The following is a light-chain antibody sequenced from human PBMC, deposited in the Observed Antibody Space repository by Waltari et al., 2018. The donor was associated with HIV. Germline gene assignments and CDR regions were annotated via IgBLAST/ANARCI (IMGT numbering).Light chain of an antibody. CDR1: SSNIGAGYD. CDR2: NSS. CDR3: QSYDSSLSGSDV. Sequence: QSVLTQPPSVSGAPGQRVTISCTGSSSNIGAGYDVNWYQQLPGTAPKPLIYNSSSRPYGVPDRFSGSKSGTSASLAITGLQAEDEADYYCQSYDSSLSGSDVFGTGTKVTVL. J-gene: IGLJ1*01. V-gene: IGLV1-40*01.